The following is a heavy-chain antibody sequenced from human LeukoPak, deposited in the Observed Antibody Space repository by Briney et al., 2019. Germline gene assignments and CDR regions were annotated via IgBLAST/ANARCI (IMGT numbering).Heavy chain of an antibody. CDR3: ARERSSSTCFDY. J-gene: IGHJ4*02. Sequence: PGGSLRLSCAASGFTFSSYAMHWVRQAPGKGLEWVAVISYDGSNKYYADSVEGQFTISRDNSKNTLYLQMNSLRAEDTAVYYCARERSSSTCFDYWGQGTLVTVSS. D-gene: IGHD6-6*01. CDR1: GFTFSSYA. V-gene: IGHV3-30-3*01. CDR2: ISYDGSNK.